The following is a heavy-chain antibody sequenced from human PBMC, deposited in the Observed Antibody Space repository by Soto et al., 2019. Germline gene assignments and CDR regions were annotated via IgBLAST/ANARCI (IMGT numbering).Heavy chain of an antibody. CDR1: AFTFSRYS. CDR3: ARALKGSSSSMYYYYGMDV. D-gene: IGHD6-6*01. CDR2: ISSSSIYI. V-gene: IGHV3-21*01. J-gene: IGHJ6*02. Sequence: PGVSLGLSGSASAFTFSRYSMNFVLQAPGKGLKWVSSISSSSIYIYYADSVKGRFNISRDNAKNSLSLQMNSMRAEDKAVYYCARALKGSSSSMYYYYGMDVWGQGTTVTVS.